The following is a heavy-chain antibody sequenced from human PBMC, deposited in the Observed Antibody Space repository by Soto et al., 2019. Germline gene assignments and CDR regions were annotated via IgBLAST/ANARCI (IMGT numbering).Heavy chain of an antibody. D-gene: IGHD2-8*01. CDR3: ARTRHDPGILYYFDY. CDR1: GGTFSSYA. CDR2: IIPIFGTA. Sequence: SVKVSCKASGGTFSSYAISWVRQAPGQGLEWMGGIIPIFGTANYAQKFQGRVTITADESTSTAYMELSSLRSEDTAVYYCARTRHDPGILYYFDYWGQGTLVTVSS. J-gene: IGHJ4*02. V-gene: IGHV1-69*13.